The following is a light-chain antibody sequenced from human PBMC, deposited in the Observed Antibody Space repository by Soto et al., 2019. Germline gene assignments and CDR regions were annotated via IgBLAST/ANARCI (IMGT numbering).Light chain of an antibody. J-gene: IGKJ1*01. CDR3: QQRGNWPWT. CDR1: QSVSSY. V-gene: IGKV3-11*01. CDR2: DAS. Sequence: EIVLTQSPAALSLSPGERATRSCRASQSVSSYLAWYQQKPGQAPRLLIYDASNRATGIPGRFSGSGSGTDFTLTISSLEPEDFAVYYCQQRGNWPWTFGQGTKVDIK.